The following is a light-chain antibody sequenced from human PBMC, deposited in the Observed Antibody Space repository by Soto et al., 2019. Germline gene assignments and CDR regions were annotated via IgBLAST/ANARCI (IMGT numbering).Light chain of an antibody. CDR3: SSYSTTSTLV. Sequence: QSVLTQPASVSGSPGQSVNISCTGASSDVGGNDYVSWYQQHPGKAPKLILYEVNNRPSGVSNHFSGSKSGNTASLIISGLQADDEADYYCSSYSTTSTLVFGSGTKVTVL. CDR1: SSDVGGNDY. CDR2: EVN. V-gene: IGLV2-14*01. J-gene: IGLJ1*01.